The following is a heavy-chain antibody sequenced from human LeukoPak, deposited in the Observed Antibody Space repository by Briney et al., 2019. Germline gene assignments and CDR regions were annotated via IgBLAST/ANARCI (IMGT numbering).Heavy chain of an antibody. Sequence: PGGSLRLSCAVSGFTFNTYNINWVRQAPGKGLEWVSYISSISNIIYYAESVNGRFTISTDNAKKSLYLQMNSMRAADTAVYYCARDSRMGYSSGWYDYWGQGTLVTVSS. CDR2: ISSISNII. CDR3: ARDSRMGYSSGWYDY. J-gene: IGHJ4*02. D-gene: IGHD6-19*01. CDR1: GFTFNTYN. V-gene: IGHV3-48*01.